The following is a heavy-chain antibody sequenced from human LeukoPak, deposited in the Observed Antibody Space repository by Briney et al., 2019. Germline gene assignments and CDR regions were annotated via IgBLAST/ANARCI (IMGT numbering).Heavy chain of an antibody. CDR3: AKDRTVGASYWYFDL. Sequence: PGGSLRLSCAASGFTMSHYGVSWVRQAPGKGLEWISGIRSAVETTHYADSVKGRFTISRDGSKNTLFLHMNTLRAEDTAIYYCAKDRTVGASYWYFDLWGRGTLVTVSS. CDR2: IRSAVETT. D-gene: IGHD1-26*01. J-gene: IGHJ2*01. CDR1: GFTMSHYG. V-gene: IGHV3-23*01.